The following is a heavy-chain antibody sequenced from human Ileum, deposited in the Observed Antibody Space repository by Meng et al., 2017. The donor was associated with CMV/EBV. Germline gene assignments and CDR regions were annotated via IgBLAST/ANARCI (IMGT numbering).Heavy chain of an antibody. V-gene: IGHV6-1*02. J-gene: IGHJ4*02. D-gene: IGHD6-13*01. CDR3: VRLTGNSWLDY. Sequence: TGRVKTSYTRCLTCAISVDSVSSTTVTGNWIRQSPSGGLEWLGRTYYRSKWFNDYALSVIGRITINPDISKNQLSLQLNSVTPEDTAVYYCVRLTGNSWLDYWGRGTLVTVSS. CDR1: VDSVSSTTVT. CDR2: TYYRSKWFN.